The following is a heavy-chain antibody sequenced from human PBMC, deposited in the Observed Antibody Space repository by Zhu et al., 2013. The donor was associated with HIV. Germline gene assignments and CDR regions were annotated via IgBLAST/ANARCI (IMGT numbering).Heavy chain of an antibody. CDR3: ARDDYGDYAVPRQRYYFDY. J-gene: IGHJ4*02. CDR2: IIPIFGTA. V-gene: IGHV1-69*01. D-gene: IGHD4-17*01. CDR1: GGTFSSYA. Sequence: QVQLVQSGAEVKKPGSSVKVSCKASGGTFSSYAISWVRQAPGQGLEWMGGIIPIFGTANYAQKFQGRVTITADESTSTAYMELSSLRSEDTAVYYCARDDYGDYAVPRQRYYFDYWGQGTLVTVSS.